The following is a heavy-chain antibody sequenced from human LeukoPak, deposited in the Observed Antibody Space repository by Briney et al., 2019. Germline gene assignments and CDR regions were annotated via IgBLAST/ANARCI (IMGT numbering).Heavy chain of an antibody. CDR3: AKGPAGDSSGYYHYYMDV. J-gene: IGHJ6*03. CDR1: GFTFRSYW. V-gene: IGHV3-7*03. Sequence: GGSLRLSCAASGFTFRSYWMSWVRQAPGKGLQWVANIQQDGNEKYYVDSVKGRFTISRDNSKNTLYLQMNSLRAEDTAVYYCAKGPAGDSSGYYHYYMDVWGKGTTVTISS. CDR2: IQQDGNEK. D-gene: IGHD3-22*01.